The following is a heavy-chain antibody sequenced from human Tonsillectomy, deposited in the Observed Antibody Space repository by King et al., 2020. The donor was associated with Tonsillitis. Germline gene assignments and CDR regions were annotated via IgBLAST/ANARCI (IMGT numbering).Heavy chain of an antibody. CDR3: ARVRWAEKDY. D-gene: IGHD5-24*01. CDR2: IYHSGST. Sequence: VQLQESGPGLVKPSETLSLTCTVSGYSISSGYYWGWIRQPPGKGLEWIGSIYHSGSTYYNPSLKSRVTISVDTSKNQFSLKLSSVTAADTAVYYCARVRWAEKDYWGQGTLVTVSS. J-gene: IGHJ4*02. V-gene: IGHV4-38-2*02. CDR1: GYSISSGYY.